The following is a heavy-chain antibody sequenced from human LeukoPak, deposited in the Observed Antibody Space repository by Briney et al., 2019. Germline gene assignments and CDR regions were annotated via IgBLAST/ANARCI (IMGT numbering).Heavy chain of an antibody. Sequence: SETLSLTCTVSGDSISSYYWSWIRQPAGKGLEWIGRIYTSGSTNYNPSLKSRVTISVDKSKNQFSLKLSSVTAADTAVYYCARDKGEHHDAFDIWGQGTMVTVSS. D-gene: IGHD1/OR15-1a*01. CDR1: GDSISSYY. CDR2: IYTSGST. J-gene: IGHJ3*02. CDR3: ARDKGEHHDAFDI. V-gene: IGHV4-4*07.